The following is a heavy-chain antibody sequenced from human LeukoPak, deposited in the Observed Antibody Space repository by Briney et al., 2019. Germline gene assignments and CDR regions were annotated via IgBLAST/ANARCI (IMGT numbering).Heavy chain of an antibody. D-gene: IGHD5-18*01. J-gene: IGHJ3*02. CDR1: GFSFSNYR. CDR2: IRIDGSDK. CDR3: AKDRGYSLCVFDI. V-gene: IGHV3-30*02. Sequence: PGGSLRLSCAATGFSFSNYRMHWVRQAPGKGLEWVAFIRIDGSDKYYADSVKGRFTFSRDNPKNTLYLQMNSLRAEDTAVYYCAKDRGYSLCVFDIWGQGTMVTVSS.